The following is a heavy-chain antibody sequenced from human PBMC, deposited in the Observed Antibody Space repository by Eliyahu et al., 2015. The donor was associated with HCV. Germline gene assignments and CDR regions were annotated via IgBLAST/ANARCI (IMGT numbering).Heavy chain of an antibody. D-gene: IGHD5-18*01. Sequence: EVQLLESGGGLVQPGGSLRPSCAASGFTFSSYAMSWVRQAPGKGLEWVSGISGSGVATYYADSVKGRFTISRDNSKNTLYLQMNSLRAEDTGVYYCAQDYDAYSYGSSSHWGQGTLVTVSS. CDR3: AQDYDAYSYGSSSH. CDR2: ISGSGVAT. J-gene: IGHJ4*02. V-gene: IGHV3-23*01. CDR1: GFTFSSYA.